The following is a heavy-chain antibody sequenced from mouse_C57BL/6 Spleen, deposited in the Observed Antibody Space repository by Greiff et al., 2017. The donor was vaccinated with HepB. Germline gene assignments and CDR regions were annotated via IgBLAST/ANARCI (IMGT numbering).Heavy chain of an antibody. J-gene: IGHJ3*01. CDR3: ARRGSSPAWFAY. V-gene: IGHV1-69*01. Sequence: VQLQQPGAELVMPGASVKLSCKASGYTFTSYWMHWVKQRPGQGLEWIGEIDPSDSYTNYNQKFKGKSTLTVDKSSSTAYMQLSSLTSEDSAVYYCARRGSSPAWFAYWGQGTLVTVSA. D-gene: IGHD1-1*01. CDR1: GYTFTSYW. CDR2: IDPSDSYT.